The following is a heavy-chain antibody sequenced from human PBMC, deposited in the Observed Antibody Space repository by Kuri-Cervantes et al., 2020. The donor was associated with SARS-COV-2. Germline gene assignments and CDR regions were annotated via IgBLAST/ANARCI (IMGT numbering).Heavy chain of an antibody. V-gene: IGHV4-39*01. D-gene: IGHD5-18*01. CDR1: GGSISSGSYY. CDR3: ASQVDTAMAFDY. J-gene: IGHJ4*02. Sequence: SETLSLTCTVSGGSISSGSYYWGWIRQPPGKGLEWIGSIYYSGSTYYNPSLKSRVTISVDTSKNQFSLKLSSVTAADTAVYYCASQVDTAMAFDYWGQGTLVTVSS. CDR2: IYYSGST.